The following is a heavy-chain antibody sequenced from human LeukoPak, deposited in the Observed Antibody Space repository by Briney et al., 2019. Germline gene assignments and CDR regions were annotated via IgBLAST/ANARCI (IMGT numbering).Heavy chain of an antibody. D-gene: IGHD5-18*01. CDR2: ISAYNGNT. CDR3: VTGFTTMAVDYFDY. CDR1: GYTFTSYG. J-gene: IGHJ4*02. V-gene: IGHV1-18*01. Sequence: GASVKVSCKASGYTFTSYGISWVRQAPGQGLEWMGWISAYNGNTNYAQKLQGRVTMTTDTSTSTAYMELRSLRSDDTAVYYCVTGFTTMAVDYFDYWGQGTLVTVSP.